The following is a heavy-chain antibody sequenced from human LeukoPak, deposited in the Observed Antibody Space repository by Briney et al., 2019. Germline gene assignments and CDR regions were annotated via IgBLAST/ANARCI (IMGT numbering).Heavy chain of an antibody. J-gene: IGHJ5*02. V-gene: IGHV1-2*02. CDR1: GYTFTGYY. CDR2: INPNSGGT. D-gene: IGHD3-22*01. CDR3: ARGPPYYYDSSSYYNIRYNWFDP. Sequence: GASVKVSCKASGYTFTGYYRHWVRQAPGQGLEWMGWINPNSGGTNYAQKFQGRVTMTRDTSISTAYMELSSLSLEDTAVYYCARGPPYYYDSSSYYNIRYNWFDPWGQGTLVTVSS.